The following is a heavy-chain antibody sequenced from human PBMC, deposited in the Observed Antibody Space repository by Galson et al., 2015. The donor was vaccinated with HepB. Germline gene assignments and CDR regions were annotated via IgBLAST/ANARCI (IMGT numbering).Heavy chain of an antibody. D-gene: IGHD3-16*01. CDR2: IKEDGSEK. CDR1: GFTFSSSW. Sequence: SLRLSCAASGFTFSSSWMTWVRQAPGKGLEWVANIKEDGSEKYYVDSVKGRFTSSRDNAKNSLYLQMNSLRAEDTAVYYCAREGGTWHYFDYWGQGTLVTVSS. CDR3: AREGGTWHYFDY. V-gene: IGHV3-7*01. J-gene: IGHJ4*02.